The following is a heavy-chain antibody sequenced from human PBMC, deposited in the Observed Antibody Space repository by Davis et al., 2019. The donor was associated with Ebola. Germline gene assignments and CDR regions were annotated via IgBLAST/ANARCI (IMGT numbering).Heavy chain of an antibody. Sequence: PGGSLRLSCAASGFTFDDYAMHWVRQAPGKGLEWVSGISWNSGSIGYADSVKGRFTISRDNAKNSLYLQMNSLRAEDTALYYCAKDLTRLWAPHQGAWYFQHWGQGTLVTVSS. CDR2: ISWNSGSI. CDR1: GFTFDDYA. J-gene: IGHJ1*01. V-gene: IGHV3-9*01. D-gene: IGHD4/OR15-4a*01. CDR3: AKDLTRLWAPHQGAWYFQH.